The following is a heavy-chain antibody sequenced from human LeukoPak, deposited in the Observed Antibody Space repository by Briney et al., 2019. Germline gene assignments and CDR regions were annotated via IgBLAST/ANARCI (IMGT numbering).Heavy chain of an antibody. J-gene: IGHJ4*02. Sequence: GASVKVSCKASGYTFTSYGINWVRQAPGQGLKWMGWISVYNGYTDYAKKFQGRVTMTTDTSTRTIYMELRSLTSDDTAIYYCARDSGWELKHYFFNYWGQGTLVTVSS. CDR1: GYTFTSYG. CDR3: ARDSGWELKHYFFNY. D-gene: IGHD1-26*01. CDR2: ISVYNGYT. V-gene: IGHV1-18*01.